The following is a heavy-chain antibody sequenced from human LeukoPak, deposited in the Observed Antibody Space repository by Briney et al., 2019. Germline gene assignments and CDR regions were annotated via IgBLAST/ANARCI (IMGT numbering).Heavy chain of an antibody. CDR1: GFTFSSYW. V-gene: IGHV3-7*01. CDR2: IKQDGSEK. Sequence: PGGSLRLSCAASGFTFSSYWMSWVRQAPGKGLEWVANIKQDGSEKYYVDSVKGRFTISRDNAKNSLYLQMNSLRAEDTAVYYCARDWVRYSSGWYPGYWGQGTLVTVSS. CDR3: ARDWVRYSSGWYPGY. D-gene: IGHD6-19*01. J-gene: IGHJ4*02.